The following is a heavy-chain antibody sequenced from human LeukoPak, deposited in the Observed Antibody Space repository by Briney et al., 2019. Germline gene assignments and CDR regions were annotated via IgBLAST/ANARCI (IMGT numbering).Heavy chain of an antibody. V-gene: IGHV3-74*01. J-gene: IGHJ4*02. CDR1: GFTFTNYG. D-gene: IGHD2-8*01. CDR2: INSDWRST. CDR3: ARNSNGMRN. Sequence: PGGSLRLSCVASGFTFTNYGMMWVRQAPGKGLVWVSYINSDWRSTTYADSVKGRFTISRDNAKNTLYLQMSSLRAEDTAMYYCARNSNGMRNWGQGTLVSVSS.